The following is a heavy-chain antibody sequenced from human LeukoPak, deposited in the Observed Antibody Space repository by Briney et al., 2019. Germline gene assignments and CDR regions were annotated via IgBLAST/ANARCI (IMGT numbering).Heavy chain of an antibody. Sequence: PGGSLRLSCAASGFTFSSYSMNWVRQAPGKGLEWVSSISSSSSYIYYADSVKGRFTISRDNAKNSLYLQMNSLRAEDTAVYYCARGRPPLYYGSGRVQGTLVTVSS. CDR1: GFTFSSYS. CDR3: ARGRPPLYYGSG. D-gene: IGHD3-10*01. V-gene: IGHV3-21*01. J-gene: IGHJ4*02. CDR2: ISSSSSYI.